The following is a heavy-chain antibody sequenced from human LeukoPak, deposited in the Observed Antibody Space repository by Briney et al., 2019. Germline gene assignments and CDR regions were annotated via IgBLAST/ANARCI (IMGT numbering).Heavy chain of an antibody. CDR1: GGSFSGYY. CDR2: IKSKTDGGTT. Sequence: SSETLSLTCAVYGGSFSGYYWSWIRQPPGKGLEWVGRIKSKTDGGTTDYAAHVKGRFTISRDDSKNTLYLQMNSLKTEDTAVYYCTTDIRGYYDSSGYYSGLDWGQGTLVTVSS. D-gene: IGHD3-22*01. CDR3: TTDIRGYYDSSGYYSGLD. V-gene: IGHV3-15*01. J-gene: IGHJ4*02.